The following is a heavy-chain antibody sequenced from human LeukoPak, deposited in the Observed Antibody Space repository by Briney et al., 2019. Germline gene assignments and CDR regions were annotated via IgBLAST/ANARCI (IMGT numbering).Heavy chain of an antibody. CDR1: GGSTINYY. V-gene: IGHV4-59*01. Sequence: SETLSLTCTVSGGSTINYYWNWIRQPPGKGLEWIGYIYYSGSTNYNPSLKSRVTISVDTSKKQVSLKLSSVTAADTAVYYCAREESITRTFDYWGQGALVTVSS. CDR2: IYYSGST. J-gene: IGHJ4*02. D-gene: IGHD3-10*01. CDR3: AREESITRTFDY.